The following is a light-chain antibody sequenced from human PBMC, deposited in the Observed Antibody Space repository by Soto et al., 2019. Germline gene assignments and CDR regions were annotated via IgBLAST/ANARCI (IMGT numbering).Light chain of an antibody. CDR3: CSYAGHTTLI. Sequence: QSALTQPASVSGSPGQSVTISCTGTSSDVETYDLVSWYRHHPGKVPELIIYENTQRPSGVSYRFSGSKSDITASLTISGLQAEDEADYYCCSYAGHTTLIFGGGTKVTVL. CDR2: ENT. V-gene: IGLV2-23*01. J-gene: IGLJ2*01. CDR1: SSDVETYDL.